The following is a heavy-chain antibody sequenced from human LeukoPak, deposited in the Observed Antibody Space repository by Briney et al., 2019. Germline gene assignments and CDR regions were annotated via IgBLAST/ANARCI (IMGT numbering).Heavy chain of an antibody. J-gene: IGHJ6*03. Sequence: SETLSLTCTVSGGSISSYYWSWIRQPAGKGLEWIGRIYTSGSTNYNPSLKSRVTISLDTSNNQFSLKLSSVTAADTAVYYCARVLRFLEWSVGYMDVWGKGTTVTVSS. CDR2: IYTSGST. CDR3: ARVLRFLEWSVGYMDV. CDR1: GGSISSYY. D-gene: IGHD3-3*01. V-gene: IGHV4-4*07.